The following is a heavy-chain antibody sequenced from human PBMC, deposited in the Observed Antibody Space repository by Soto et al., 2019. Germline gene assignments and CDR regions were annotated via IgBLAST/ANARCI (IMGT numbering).Heavy chain of an antibody. Sequence: SVKVSCKASGFTFTNSAVQWVRQARGQRLEWIGWIVVGSGNTNYAQKFQERVTMTSDTSTSTVHMELGSLTSEDTAVYYCARGGGIVVVTAPYDHWGQ. J-gene: IGHJ4*01. CDR3: ARGGGIVVVTAPYDH. D-gene: IGHD2-21*02. V-gene: IGHV1-58*01. CDR1: GFTFTNSA. CDR2: IVVGSGNT.